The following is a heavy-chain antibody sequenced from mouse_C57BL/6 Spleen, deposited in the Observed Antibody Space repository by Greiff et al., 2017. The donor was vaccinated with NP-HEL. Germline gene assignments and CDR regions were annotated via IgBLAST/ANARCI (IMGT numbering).Heavy chain of an antibody. CDR1: GFTFSSYA. D-gene: IGHD2-5*01. Sequence: EVHLVESGGGLVKPGGSLKLSCAASGFTFSSYAMSWVRQTPEKRLEWVATISDGGSYTYYPDNVKGRFTISRDNAKNNLYLQMSHLKSEDTAMYYCARDNPYYSNWYFDVWGTGTTVTVSS. CDR3: ARDNPYYSNWYFDV. J-gene: IGHJ1*03. CDR2: ISDGGSYT. V-gene: IGHV5-4*01.